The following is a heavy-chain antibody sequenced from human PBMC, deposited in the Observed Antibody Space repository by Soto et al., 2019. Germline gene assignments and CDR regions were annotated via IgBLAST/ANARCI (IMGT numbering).Heavy chain of an antibody. V-gene: IGHV3-23*01. CDR3: AKTVDIVATMRPPGDV. J-gene: IGHJ6*02. Sequence: PGGSLRLSCAASGFTFSSYAMSWVRQAPGKGLEWVSAISGSGGSTYYADSLKGRFTISRDNSKNTLYLQMNSLRAEDTAVYYCAKTVDIVATMRPPGDVWGQGTTVTVSS. CDR2: ISGSGGST. CDR1: GFTFSSYA. D-gene: IGHD5-12*01.